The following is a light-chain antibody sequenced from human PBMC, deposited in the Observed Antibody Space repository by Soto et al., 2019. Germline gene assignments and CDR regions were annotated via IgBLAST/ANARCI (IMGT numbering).Light chain of an antibody. CDR3: GTWDSSLSAL. J-gene: IGLJ1*01. CDR1: SSPIGAGYD. CDR2: ENN. V-gene: IGLV1-51*02. Sequence: QSLVAQPPPMSWGPGQRGPISCTGGSSPIGAGYDVHWYQQLPGTAPKLLIYENNKRPSGIPDRFSGSKSGTSATLGITGLQTGDEADYYCGTWDSSLSALFGTGTKVTVL.